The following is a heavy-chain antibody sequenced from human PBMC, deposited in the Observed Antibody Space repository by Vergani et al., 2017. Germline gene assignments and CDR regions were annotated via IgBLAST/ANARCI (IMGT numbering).Heavy chain of an antibody. Sequence: QVQLQESGPGLVKPSQTLSLTCTVSGGPISSGGYYWSWIRQHPGKGLEWIGYIYYSGSTYYNPSLKRRVTISVDTSKNQFSLKLSSVTAADTAVYYCARDRGEFGSPFDPWSQGTLVTVSS. CDR1: GGPISSGGYY. CDR3: ARDRGEFGSPFDP. J-gene: IGHJ5*02. V-gene: IGHV4-31*03. CDR2: IYYSGST. D-gene: IGHD3-10*01.